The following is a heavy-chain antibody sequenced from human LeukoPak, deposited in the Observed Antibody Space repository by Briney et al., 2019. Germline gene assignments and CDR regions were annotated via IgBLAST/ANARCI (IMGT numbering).Heavy chain of an antibody. D-gene: IGHD2-15*01. CDR3: ARANFGYCSGGSCYTYFDY. Sequence: GASVKVSCKASGYTFTSYGISWVRQAPGQGLEWMGWISAYNGNTNYAQKLQGRVTMTTDTSTSTAYLELRSLRSDDTAVYYCARANFGYCSGGSCYTYFDYWGQGSLVTVSS. CDR1: GYTFTSYG. V-gene: IGHV1-18*01. CDR2: ISAYNGNT. J-gene: IGHJ4*02.